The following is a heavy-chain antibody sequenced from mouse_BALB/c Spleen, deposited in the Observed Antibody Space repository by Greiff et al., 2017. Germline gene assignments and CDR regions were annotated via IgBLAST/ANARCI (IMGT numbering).Heavy chain of an antibody. CDR2: IRLKSNNYAT. D-gene: IGHD2-1*01. J-gene: IGHJ1*01. Sequence: EVKLQESGGGLVQPGGSMKLSCVASGFTFSNYWMNWVRQSPEKGLEWVAEIRLKSNNYATHYAESVKGRFTISRDDSKSSVYLQMNNLRAEDTGIYYCTRYYGNYWYFDVWGAGTTVTVSS. CDR3: TRYYGNYWYFDV. CDR1: GFTFSNYW. V-gene: IGHV6-6*02.